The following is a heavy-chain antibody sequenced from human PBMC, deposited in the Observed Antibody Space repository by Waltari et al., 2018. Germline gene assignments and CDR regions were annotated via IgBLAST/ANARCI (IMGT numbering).Heavy chain of an antibody. D-gene: IGHD3-10*02. J-gene: IGHJ6*02. V-gene: IGHV4-59*11. CDR1: GGSISSHY. CDR2: IYYSGST. CDR3: ARVPYVSYYGMDV. Sequence: QVQLQESGPGLVKPSETLSLTCTVSGGSISSHYWSWIRQPPGKGLEWIGYIYYSGSTNYNPSLKSRVTISVDTSKNQFSLKRSSVTAADTAVYYCARVPYVSYYGMDVWGQGTTVTVSS.